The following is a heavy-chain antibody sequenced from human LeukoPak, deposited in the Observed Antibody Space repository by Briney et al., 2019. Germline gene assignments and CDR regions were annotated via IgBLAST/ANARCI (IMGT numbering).Heavy chain of an antibody. CDR3: ARSSGWYGDY. D-gene: IGHD6-19*01. Sequence: GGSLSLSCAASGFTFSSYSMNWVRQAPGKGLEWVSSISSSSSYIYYADSVKGRFTVSRDNAKNSLYLQMNSLRAEDTAVYYCARSSGWYGDYWGQGTLVTVSS. J-gene: IGHJ4*02. CDR2: ISSSSSYI. V-gene: IGHV3-21*01. CDR1: GFTFSSYS.